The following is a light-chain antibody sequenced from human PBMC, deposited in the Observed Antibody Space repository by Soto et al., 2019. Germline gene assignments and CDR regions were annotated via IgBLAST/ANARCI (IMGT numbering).Light chain of an antibody. J-gene: IGLJ1*01. CDR1: KNYVGGYNF. Sequence: SVLTQPSSVSGSPGQSITISFTGKKNYVGGYNFVSWYQQHPDKAPKLMIYDVTNRPSGVSNRFSGSKSGNTASLTISGLQAEDEADYYCSSYTSISTYVFGTGTKVTVL. CDR2: DVT. CDR3: SSYTSISTYV. V-gene: IGLV2-14*01.